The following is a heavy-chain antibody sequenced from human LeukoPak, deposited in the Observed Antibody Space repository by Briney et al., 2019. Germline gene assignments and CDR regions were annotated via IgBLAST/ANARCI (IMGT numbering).Heavy chain of an antibody. CDR2: ISGSGGST. V-gene: IGHV3-23*01. J-gene: IGHJ5*02. CDR1: GFTFSSYA. CDR3: AKDSVLLWFGELLGWFDP. Sequence: GGSLRLSCAASGFTFSSYAMSWVRQAPGKGLEWVSAISGSGGSTYYADSVKGRFTISRDNSKNTLYLQMNSLRAEDTAVYYCAKDSVLLWFGELLGWFDPWGQGTLVTVSS. D-gene: IGHD3-10*01.